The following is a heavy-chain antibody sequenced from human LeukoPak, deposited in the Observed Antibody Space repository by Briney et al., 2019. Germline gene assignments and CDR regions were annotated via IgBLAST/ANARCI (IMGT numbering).Heavy chain of an antibody. CDR3: ATKAGLHGELSLFDY. V-gene: IGHV3-23*01. J-gene: IGHJ4*02. D-gene: IGHD2-15*01. CDR2: VSGSGDTT. Sequence: GGSLRLSCAASGFTFKNYAMTWVRQAPGKGLEWVAYVSGSGDTTYLSDSVKGRFSISRDNSKNTLYLQMNSLRAEDTALYYCATKAGLHGELSLFDYWGQGSLVTVSS. CDR1: GFTFKNYA.